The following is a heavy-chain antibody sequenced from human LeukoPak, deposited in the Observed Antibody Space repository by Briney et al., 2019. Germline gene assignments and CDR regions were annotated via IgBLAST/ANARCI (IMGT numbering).Heavy chain of an antibody. Sequence: GGSLRLSCAASGFTFSNAWMSWVRQAPGKGLEWVGHIKSKTDGGATDYAAPVKGRFTISRDDSKNTLYLQINSLKTEDAAVYYCTTESPYFDYWGQGALVTVSS. V-gene: IGHV3-15*01. CDR2: IKSKTDGGAT. CDR3: TTESPYFDY. J-gene: IGHJ4*02. CDR1: GFTFSNAW.